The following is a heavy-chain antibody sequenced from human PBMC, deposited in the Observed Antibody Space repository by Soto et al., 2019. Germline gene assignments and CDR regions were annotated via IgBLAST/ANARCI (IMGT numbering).Heavy chain of an antibody. CDR3: AREVLWNDFLLVDYYGMDV. V-gene: IGHV4-31*03. D-gene: IGHD1-1*01. CDR2: IYYSGST. J-gene: IGHJ6*02. CDR1: GGSISSGGYY. Sequence: SETLSLTCTVSGGSISSGGYYWSWIRQHPGKGLEWIGYIYYSGSTYYNPSLKSRVTISVDTSKNQFSLKLSSVTAADTAVYYCAREVLWNDFLLVDYYGMDVWGQGTTVTVSS.